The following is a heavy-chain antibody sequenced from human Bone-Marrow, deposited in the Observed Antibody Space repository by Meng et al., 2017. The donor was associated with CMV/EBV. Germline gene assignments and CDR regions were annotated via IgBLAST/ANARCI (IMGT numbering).Heavy chain of an antibody. Sequence: GGSLRLSCKGSGYSFTSYWIGWVRQMPGKGLEWMGIIYPGDSDTRYSPSFQGQVTISADKSISTAYLQWSSLKASDTAMYYCARHGGIAAAGAPIGPLGRSYYYGMDVWGQGTTVTGSS. J-gene: IGHJ6*02. CDR2: IYPGDSDT. D-gene: IGHD6-13*01. V-gene: IGHV5-51*01. CDR3: ARHGGIAAAGAPIGPLGRSYYYGMDV. CDR1: GYSFTSYW.